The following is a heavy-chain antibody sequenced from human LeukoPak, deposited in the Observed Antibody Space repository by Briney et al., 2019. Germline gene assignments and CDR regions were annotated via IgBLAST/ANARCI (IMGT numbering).Heavy chain of an antibody. D-gene: IGHD3-22*01. CDR2: ISSSSSYI. CDR1: GFTFSSYS. CDR3: AKDRETYYYDSSGYY. Sequence: GGSLRLSCAASGFTFSSYSMNWVRQAPGKGLEWVSSISSSSSYIYYADSVKGRFTISRDNAKNSLYLQMNSLRAEDTAVYYCAKDRETYYYDSSGYYSGQGTLVTVSS. V-gene: IGHV3-21*01. J-gene: IGHJ4*02.